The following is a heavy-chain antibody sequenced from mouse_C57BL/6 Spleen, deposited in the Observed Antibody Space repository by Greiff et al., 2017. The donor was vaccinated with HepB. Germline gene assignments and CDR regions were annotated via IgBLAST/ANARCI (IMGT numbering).Heavy chain of an antibody. V-gene: IGHV5-9*01. J-gene: IGHJ3*01. D-gene: IGHD1-1*01. CDR3: ERQDGSSPFAY. CDR1: GFTFSSYT. CDR2: ISGGGGNT. Sequence: EVQLVESGGGLVKPGGSLKLSCAASGFTFSSYTMSWVRQTPEKRLEWVATISGGGGNTYYPDSVKGRFTISRDNAKNTLYLQMSSLRSEDTALYYCERQDGSSPFAYWGQGTLVTVSA.